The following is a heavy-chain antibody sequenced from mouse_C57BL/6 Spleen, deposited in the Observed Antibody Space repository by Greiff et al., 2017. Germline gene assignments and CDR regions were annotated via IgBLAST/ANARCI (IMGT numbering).Heavy chain of an antibody. CDR3: ARDHGYDVGYAMDY. CDR1: GYSITSGYY. Sequence: EVKLVESGPGLVKPSQSLSLTCSVTGYSITSGYYWNWIRQFPGNKLEWMGYISYDGSNNYNPSLKNRISITRDTSKNQFFLKLNSVTTEDTATYYCARDHGYDVGYAMDYWGQGTSVTVSS. J-gene: IGHJ4*01. D-gene: IGHD2-2*01. CDR2: ISYDGSN. V-gene: IGHV3-6*01.